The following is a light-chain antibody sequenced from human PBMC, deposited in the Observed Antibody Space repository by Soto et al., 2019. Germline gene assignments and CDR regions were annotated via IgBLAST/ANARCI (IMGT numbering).Light chain of an antibody. CDR3: QAYDYSLTASV. CDR2: EVN. Sequence: QSALTQPPSASGSPGQSVTISCTGTSSDVGGYSYVSWYQQHPGKAPKLMIYEVNKRPSGVPDRFSGSKSGNTASLTVSGLQAEDEADYYCQAYDYSLTASVFGGGTKLTVL. V-gene: IGLV2-8*01. J-gene: IGLJ3*02. CDR1: SSDVGGYSY.